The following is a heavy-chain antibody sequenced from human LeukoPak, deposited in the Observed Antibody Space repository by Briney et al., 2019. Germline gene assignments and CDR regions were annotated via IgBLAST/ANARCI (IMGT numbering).Heavy chain of an antibody. CDR2: INSDGSST. Sequence: GGSLRLSCAASGFTFSCYWMHWVRQAPGKGLVRVSRINSDGSSTNYADSVKGRFTISRDNAKNTLYLQMNSLRAEDTAVYYCARGVTPGDYWSQGTLVTVSS. V-gene: IGHV3-74*01. J-gene: IGHJ4*02. CDR3: ARGVTPGDY. D-gene: IGHD5-18*01. CDR1: GFTFSCYW.